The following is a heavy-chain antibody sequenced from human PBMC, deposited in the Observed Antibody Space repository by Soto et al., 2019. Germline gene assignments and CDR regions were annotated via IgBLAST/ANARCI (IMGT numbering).Heavy chain of an antibody. CDR1: VGSSSGYH. D-gene: IGHD3-22*01. J-gene: IGHJ6*02. Sequence: SAPLSLTCAVYVGSSSGYHWRWIRQPPGKGQERIGEINHSGSTNYNPSLKSRVNISADTYKNQFSLKLSSVTAADTAVYYCARGFGSSGYSLRYYGRCGCGQGTTGTVSS. CDR3: ARGFGSSGYSLRYYGRCG. CDR2: INHSGST. V-gene: IGHV4-34*01.